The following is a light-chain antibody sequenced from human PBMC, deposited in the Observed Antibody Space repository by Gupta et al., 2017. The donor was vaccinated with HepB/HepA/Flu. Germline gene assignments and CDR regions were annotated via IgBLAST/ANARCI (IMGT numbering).Light chain of an antibody. CDR1: SSDVGTYNL. CDR2: EVS. CDR3: CSYAGSSNWV. Sequence: QSALTQPAPVSGSPGQSITISCTGTSSDVGTYNLVSWYQQHPGKAPKFIIYEVSKRPSGVSNRFSGSKSGNTASLAISGLQAEDEADYYCCSYAGSSNWVFGGGTKVTVL. V-gene: IGLV2-23*02. J-gene: IGLJ3*02.